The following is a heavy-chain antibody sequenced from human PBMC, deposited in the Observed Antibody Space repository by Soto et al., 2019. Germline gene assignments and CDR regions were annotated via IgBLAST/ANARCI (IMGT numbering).Heavy chain of an antibody. Sequence: QITLKESGPTLVKPTQTLTLTCTFSGFSLTTQGVHVGWIRQPPGKALEWLALIYWDDNEVYSPSLKNRLTLTKDTSKRHVVLTLGIVDPVDTATYYCVYRDFGDYFSQFWGQGTLVNVSS. CDR2: IYWDDNE. D-gene: IGHD4-17*01. V-gene: IGHV2-5*02. J-gene: IGHJ4*02. CDR3: VYRDFGDYFSQF. CDR1: GFSLTTQGVH.